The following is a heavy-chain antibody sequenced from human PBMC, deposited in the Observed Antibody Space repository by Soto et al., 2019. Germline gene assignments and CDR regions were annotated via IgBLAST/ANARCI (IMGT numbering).Heavy chain of an antibody. CDR1: GGSISSGSYY. CDR2: IYYSGST. D-gene: IGHD3-22*01. J-gene: IGHJ5*02. V-gene: IGHV4-31*03. Sequence: SETLSLTCTVSGGSISSGSYYWSWIRQHPGKGLEWIGYIYYSGSTYYNPSLKSRVTISVDTSKNQFSLKLSSVTAADTAVYYCARACAYYDSSGYYWFDHWGQGTLVTVSS. CDR3: ARACAYYDSSGYYWFDH.